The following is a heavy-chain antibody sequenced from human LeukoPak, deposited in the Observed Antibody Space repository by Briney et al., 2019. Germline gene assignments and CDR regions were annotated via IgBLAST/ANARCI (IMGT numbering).Heavy chain of an antibody. Sequence: GGSLRLSCAASGFTFSSYWMHWVRQAPGKGLVWVSRINTDGSTTSYADSVKGRFTISRDNSKNTLYLQMNSLRAEDTAVYYCARDHMYSSSSRVDYWGQGTLVTVSS. CDR1: GFTFSSYW. D-gene: IGHD6-6*01. V-gene: IGHV3-74*01. CDR2: INTDGSTT. J-gene: IGHJ4*02. CDR3: ARDHMYSSSSRVDY.